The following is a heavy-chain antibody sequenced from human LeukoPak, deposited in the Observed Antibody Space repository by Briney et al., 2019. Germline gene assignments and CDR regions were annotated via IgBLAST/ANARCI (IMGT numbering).Heavy chain of an antibody. CDR1: GYTFTSYG. J-gene: IGHJ4*02. CDR3: ARGPEGSWSSWYFRPFDY. CDR2: ISAYNGNT. D-gene: IGHD6-13*01. V-gene: IGHV1-18*01. Sequence: ASVKVSCKASGYTFTSYGISWVRQAPGQGLEWMGWISAYNGNTNYAQKLQGRVTMTTDTSTSTAYMELRSLRSDDTAVYYCARGPEGSWSSWYFRPFDYWSQGTLVTVSS.